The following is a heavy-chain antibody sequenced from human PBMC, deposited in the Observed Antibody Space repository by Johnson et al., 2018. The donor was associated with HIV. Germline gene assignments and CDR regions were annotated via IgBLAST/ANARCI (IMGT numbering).Heavy chain of an antibody. Sequence: VQLVESGGGLVKPGGSLRLSCAASGFTFSSYWMSWVRQAPWKGLEWVANIKQDGSEKYYVDSVKGRFTISRDNAKNSLYLQMNSLRAEDTAVYYCAKAMSPMVRGNIWGQGTMVTVSS. D-gene: IGHD3-10*01. V-gene: IGHV3-7*03. CDR2: IKQDGSEK. CDR3: AKAMSPMVRGNI. J-gene: IGHJ3*02. CDR1: GFTFSSYW.